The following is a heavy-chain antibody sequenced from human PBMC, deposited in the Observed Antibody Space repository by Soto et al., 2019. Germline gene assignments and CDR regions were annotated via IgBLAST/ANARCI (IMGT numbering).Heavy chain of an antibody. D-gene: IGHD1-7*01. J-gene: IGHJ4*02. V-gene: IGHV4-30-4*01. CDR1: GGSISSGDYY. Sequence: PSESLSLTCTVSGGSISSGDYYWSWIRQPPGKGLEWIGYIYYSGSTYYNPSLKSRVTISVGTSKNQFSLKLSSVTAADTAVYYCASLVTGTDYFDYWGQGTLVTVSS. CDR3: ASLVTGTDYFDY. CDR2: IYYSGST.